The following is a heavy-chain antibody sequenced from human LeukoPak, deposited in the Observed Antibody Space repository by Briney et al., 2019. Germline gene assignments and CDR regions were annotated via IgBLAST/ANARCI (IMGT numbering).Heavy chain of an antibody. D-gene: IGHD3-22*01. J-gene: IGHJ5*02. CDR3: ARGSPPGRAYYDIWFDP. Sequence: ASVKVSCKASGYTFTSYYMHWVRQAPGQGLEWMGIINPSGGSTSYAQKFQGRVTMTRDTSTSTVYMELSSLRSKDTAVYYCARGSPPGRAYYDIWFDPWGQGTLVTVSS. CDR1: GYTFTSYY. CDR2: INPSGGST. V-gene: IGHV1-46*01.